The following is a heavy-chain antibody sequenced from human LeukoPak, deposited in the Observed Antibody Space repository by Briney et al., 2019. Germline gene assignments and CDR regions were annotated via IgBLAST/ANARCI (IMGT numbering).Heavy chain of an antibody. CDR2: IRSKAYGGTT. CDR1: GFTFGEYA. D-gene: IGHD2-2*01. CDR3: TRGYCSSTTCYRNDF. V-gene: IGHV3-49*03. Sequence: GGSLRLSCTASGFTFGEYAMSWFRQAPGKGLEWVGFIRSKAYGGTTEYAASVKGRFTISRDDTKSIAYLQMNSLKTEDTAVYYCTRGYCSSTTCYRNDFWGQGTLVTVSS. J-gene: IGHJ4*02.